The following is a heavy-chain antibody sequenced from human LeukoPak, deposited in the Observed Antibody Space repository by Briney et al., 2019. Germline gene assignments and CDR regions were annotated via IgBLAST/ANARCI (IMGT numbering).Heavy chain of an antibody. CDR3: AKDVFRRGSVAGWFDL. CDR1: GFTFSNYA. V-gene: IGHV3-23*01. J-gene: IGHJ5*02. CDR2: ISGSGGST. D-gene: IGHD6-19*01. Sequence: GGSLRLSCVASGFTFSNYAMSWVRQAPGKGLEWVSAISGSGGSTYYADSVKGRFTISRDNSENTLYLQMNSLRPEDTAIYSCAKDVFRRGSVAGWFDLWGQGPLVTVSS.